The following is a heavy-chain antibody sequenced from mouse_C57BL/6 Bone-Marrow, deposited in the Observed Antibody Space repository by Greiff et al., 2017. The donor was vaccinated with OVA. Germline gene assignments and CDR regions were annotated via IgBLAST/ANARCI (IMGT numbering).Heavy chain of an antibody. D-gene: IGHD2-14*01. CDR2: IGPENGDT. V-gene: IGHV14-4*01. CDR1: GFNIKDDY. CDR3: TTIGYHDHYFES. J-gene: IGHJ2*01. Sequence: EVKLQESGAELVRPGASVKLSCTASGFNIKDDYMHWVKQRPEQGLEWFGWIGPENGDTEYHSKVQGKGTITANSSADTADLQLSSLTSEDTAVYYCTTIGYHDHYFESWDQGTTLTVSS.